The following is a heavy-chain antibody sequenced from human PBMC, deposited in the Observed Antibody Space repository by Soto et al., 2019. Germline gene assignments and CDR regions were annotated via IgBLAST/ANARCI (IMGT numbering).Heavy chain of an antibody. CDR2: FSGGAGNT. V-gene: IGHV3-23*01. Sequence: PGGSLRLSCAASGFTFSTYAMSWVRQAPGKGLEWVSGFSGGAGNTYYAGSVKGRFTISRDNSRNTLYLQMNSLRAEDTAVYYCAKHRYDILTDTDYWGLGTLVTVSS. D-gene: IGHD3-9*01. CDR1: GFTFSTYA. CDR3: AKHRYDILTDTDY. J-gene: IGHJ4*02.